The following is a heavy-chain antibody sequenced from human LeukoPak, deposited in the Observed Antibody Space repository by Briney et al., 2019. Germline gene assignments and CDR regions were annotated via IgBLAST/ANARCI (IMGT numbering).Heavy chain of an antibody. V-gene: IGHV3-64D*09. D-gene: IGHD1-26*01. J-gene: IGHJ4*02. Sequence: VRTLRLSCSASVFTFSNYAMHWVRQAPGKGLEYVSGINDNGGTTHYADSVKSRFTISRDDSKNTLYLQMSGLRTDDTAMYHCVKVLSGSYTFDYWGQGTLVSVSS. CDR1: VFTFSNYA. CDR3: VKVLSGSYTFDY. CDR2: INDNGGTT.